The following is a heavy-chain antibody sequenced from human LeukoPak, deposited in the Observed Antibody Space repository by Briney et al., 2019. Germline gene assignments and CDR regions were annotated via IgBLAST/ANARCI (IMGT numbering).Heavy chain of an antibody. V-gene: IGHV4-39*01. CDR3: ARHAVIGATRWFDP. Sequence: ASETLSLTCTVSGGSISSSGYYWGWIRQPPGKGLEWIGSIYYSGSTYYNPSLKSRVTISVDTSKNQFSLKLSSVTAADTAVYYCARHAVIGATRWFDPWGQGTLVTVSS. CDR2: IYYSGST. CDR1: GGSISSSGYY. D-gene: IGHD1-26*01. J-gene: IGHJ5*02.